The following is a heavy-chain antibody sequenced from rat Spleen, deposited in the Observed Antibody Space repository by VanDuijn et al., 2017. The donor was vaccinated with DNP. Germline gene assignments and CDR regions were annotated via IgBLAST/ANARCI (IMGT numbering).Heavy chain of an antibody. Sequence: EVQLVESDGGLVQPGRSLKLSCAASGFTFSDHYMAWVRQAPTKGLEWVATISYDARTTYYRDSVKGRFTISRDDAKATLYLHMDSLRSEDTATYYCARQDPFDYLGQGVMVTVSS. CDR1: GFTFSDHY. CDR3: ARQDPFDY. J-gene: IGHJ2*01. V-gene: IGHV5-29*01. CDR2: ISYDARTT.